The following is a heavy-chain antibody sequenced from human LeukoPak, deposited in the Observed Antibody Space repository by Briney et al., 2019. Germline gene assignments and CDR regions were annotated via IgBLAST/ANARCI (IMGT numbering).Heavy chain of an antibody. J-gene: IGHJ4*02. D-gene: IGHD3-10*01. CDR2: IIPIFGTA. V-gene: IGHV1-69*13. CDR3: ARAQYYYGSGSYSPLGY. Sequence: SVKVSCKASGGTFSSYAISWVRQAPGQGLEWMGGIIPIFGTANYAQKFQGRVTITADESTSTAYMELSSLRSDDTAVYYCARAQYYYGSGSYSPLGYWGQGTLVTVSS. CDR1: GGTFSSYA.